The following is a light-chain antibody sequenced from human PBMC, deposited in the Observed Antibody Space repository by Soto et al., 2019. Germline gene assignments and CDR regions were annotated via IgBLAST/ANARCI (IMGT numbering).Light chain of an antibody. CDR2: AAS. CDR3: PQARSFPIP. CDR1: QNIDKW. J-gene: IGKJ5*01. Sequence: IPITYSPSSLSALVMYRVTITCRASQNIDKWIAWYQQKPGKAPKLLIYAASSLRGGVPSRFSGSGSGTDFTLTISSFQAEDFATYTSPQARSFPIPSGQRGRPEIK. V-gene: IGKV1-12*01.